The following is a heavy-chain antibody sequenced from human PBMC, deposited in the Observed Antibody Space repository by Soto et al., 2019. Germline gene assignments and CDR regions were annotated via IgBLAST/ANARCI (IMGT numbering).Heavy chain of an antibody. Sequence: QVQLQESGPGLVEPSQILSLTCTVSGGSISGGGYYWSWIRQHPGKGLEWIGYIYYSGTTYYNPSLKSRLTISVDTSKTQLSLKLSSVTAADTAVYYCTRAWPATAGWANWFDLWGQGTLVTVSS. CDR2: IYYSGTT. J-gene: IGHJ5*02. CDR3: TRAWPATAGWANWFDL. V-gene: IGHV4-31*03. CDR1: GGSISGGGYY. D-gene: IGHD6-13*01.